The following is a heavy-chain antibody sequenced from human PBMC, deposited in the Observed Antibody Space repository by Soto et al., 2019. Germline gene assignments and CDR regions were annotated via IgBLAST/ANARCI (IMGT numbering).Heavy chain of an antibody. V-gene: IGHV3-33*01. D-gene: IGHD3-3*01. CDR1: GFTFSSFG. CDR3: ARDASYYSLWSGYYPSRNGMDV. Sequence: QVQVVASGGGVVQPGRSLRLSCAASGFTFSSFGMHWVRQAPGKGLEWVSLIWYDGSKKSYGDSVKGRFTISRDNSMNTVYLQMNSLRADDTAVYYCARDASYYSLWSGYYPSRNGMDVWGQGTTVTVSS. CDR2: IWYDGSKK. J-gene: IGHJ6*02.